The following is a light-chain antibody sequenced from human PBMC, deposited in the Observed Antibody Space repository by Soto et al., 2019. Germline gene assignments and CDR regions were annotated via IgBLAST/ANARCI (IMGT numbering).Light chain of an antibody. CDR3: QQFDDLPLT. V-gene: IGKV1-33*01. Sequence: DIQMTQSPSSLSASIGDRVTITCQASQDIANYLKWFQQKPGKAPTLLIFDASNLESGVPSRFSGSGYGTNFIFTINSLQSEDVATYYCQQFDDLPLTFGPGTKVEI. CDR1: QDIANY. J-gene: IGKJ3*01. CDR2: DAS.